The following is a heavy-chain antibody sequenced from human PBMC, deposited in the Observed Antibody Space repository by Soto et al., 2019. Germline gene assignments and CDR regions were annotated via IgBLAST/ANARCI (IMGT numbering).Heavy chain of an antibody. Sequence: PGGSLRLSCAASGFIVSNNYMTWVRQAPGKGLEWVSVIYSDGSTHNADSVKGRFAISRDNSKNTLYLQMNSLRSDDTAVYYCARGRVGAIGYDAFDIWGQGTTVTVSS. CDR2: IYSDGST. CDR3: ARGRVGAIGYDAFDI. J-gene: IGHJ3*02. CDR1: GFIVSNNY. D-gene: IGHD1-26*01. V-gene: IGHV3-53*01.